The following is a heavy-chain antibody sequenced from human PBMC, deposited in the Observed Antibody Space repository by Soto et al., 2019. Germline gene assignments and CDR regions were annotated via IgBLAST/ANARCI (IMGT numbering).Heavy chain of an antibody. J-gene: IGHJ3*01. V-gene: IGHV3-72*01. CDR3: ARVKFHLSDTAGIDDGHDV. CDR2: SRDKPQGYST. D-gene: IGHD1-1*01. Sequence: EVQLVESGGGLVQPGGSLRLSCAGSGFTLSDHYIDWVRQAPGKGLEWVGRSRDKPQGYSTAYAASVKGRFTTSRDESKNSAYLQMNSLKTEDTAMYFCARVKFHLSDTAGIDDGHDVWGPGTMVVVSS. CDR1: GFTLSDHY.